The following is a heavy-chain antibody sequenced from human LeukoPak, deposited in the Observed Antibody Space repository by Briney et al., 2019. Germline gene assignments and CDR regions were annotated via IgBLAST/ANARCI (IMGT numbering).Heavy chain of an antibody. Sequence: GESLKISCKGSGYSFTSYWIAWVRQTPGKGLERMGLINPGDSDTRYSLSFQGQVTISVDKSISTAYLQWSSLKASDTAMYYCARGGDYGDYGEGYYFDYWGQGTLVTVSS. CDR2: INPGDSDT. J-gene: IGHJ4*02. CDR3: ARGGDYGDYGEGYYFDY. V-gene: IGHV5-51*01. D-gene: IGHD4-17*01. CDR1: GYSFTSYW.